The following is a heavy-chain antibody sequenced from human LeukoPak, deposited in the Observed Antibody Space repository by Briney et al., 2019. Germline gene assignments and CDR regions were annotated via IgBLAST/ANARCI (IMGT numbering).Heavy chain of an antibody. J-gene: IGHJ4*02. V-gene: IGHV1-2*02. CDR2: INPNSGGT. CDR1: GYTFTGYY. Sequence: GASVKVSCKASGYTFTGYYIFWVRQAPGQGLEWMGWINPNSGGTNYAQKFQGRVTMTRDTSISTAYMELSRLRSDDTAVFYRTRGHHYFVSGSYYNFWGQGTLVTVSS. CDR3: TRGHHYFVSGSYYNF. D-gene: IGHD3-10*01.